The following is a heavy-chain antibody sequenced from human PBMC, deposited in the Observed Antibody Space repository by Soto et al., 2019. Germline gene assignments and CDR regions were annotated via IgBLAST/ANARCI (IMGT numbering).Heavy chain of an antibody. V-gene: IGHV1-46*01. J-gene: IGHJ6*02. Sequence: QVHLVQSGAEVKKPGASVTFPCKASGYTFSNYYMHWLRQAPGQGLEWVGIINPSGGGTTYAQNFQGRVTMTRDTSTSTVYMELNSLRSEDTAVYYCARGPKLTDFGDRGYYGMDVWGHGTTVTVSS. CDR3: ARGPKLTDFGDRGYYGMDV. D-gene: IGHD4-17*01. CDR2: INPSGGGT. CDR1: GYTFSNYY.